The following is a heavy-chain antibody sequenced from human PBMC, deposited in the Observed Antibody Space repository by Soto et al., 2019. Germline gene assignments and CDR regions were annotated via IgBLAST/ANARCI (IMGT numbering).Heavy chain of an antibody. V-gene: IGHV4-61*08. CDR2: IYYSGNT. CDR3: ARIPVDTSMIYWLDP. CDR1: GGSVSSGDYY. J-gene: IGHJ5*02. Sequence: SETLSLTCTVSGGSVSSGDYYWSWIRQPPGKGLEWIGYIYYSGNTNYNPSLKSRVIISVDTSKNLFSLKLTSATAADTAVYYCARIPVDTSMIYWLDPWGQGTLVTVSS. D-gene: IGHD5-18*01.